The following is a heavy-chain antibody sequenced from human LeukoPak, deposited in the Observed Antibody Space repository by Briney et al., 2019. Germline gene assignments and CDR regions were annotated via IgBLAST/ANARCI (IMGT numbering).Heavy chain of an antibody. CDR3: ATDLGLAVAGTPYNWFDP. J-gene: IGHJ5*02. CDR1: GGTFSSYA. Sequence: GASVKVSCKASGGTFSSYAISWVRQAPGQGLEWMGGIIPIFGTANYAQKFQGRVTMTEDTSTDTAYMELSSLRSEDTAVYYCATDLGLAVAGTPYNWFDPWGQGTLVTVSS. D-gene: IGHD6-19*01. CDR2: IIPIFGTA. V-gene: IGHV1-69*06.